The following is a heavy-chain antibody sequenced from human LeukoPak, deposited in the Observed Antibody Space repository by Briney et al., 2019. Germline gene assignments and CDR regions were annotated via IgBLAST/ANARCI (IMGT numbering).Heavy chain of an antibody. D-gene: IGHD2-2*01. CDR2: INHSGST. V-gene: IGHV4-34*01. CDR1: GGSFSGYY. CDR3: ARVSKPGGPFWFDP. J-gene: IGHJ5*02. Sequence: SDTLSLTCAVSGGSFSGYYCSWIRQAPGKGLEWIGEINHSGSTSYKPCLKSRVTISVDTSKSQFSLELSSVTAADTAVYYCARVSKPGGPFWFDPWGQGTLVTVSS.